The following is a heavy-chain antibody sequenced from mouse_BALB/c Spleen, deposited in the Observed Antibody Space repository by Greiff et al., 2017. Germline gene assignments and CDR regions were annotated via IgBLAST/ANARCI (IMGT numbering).Heavy chain of an antibody. CDR3: ARSGDYYGSSPYYFDY. D-gene: IGHD1-1*01. J-gene: IGHJ2*01. CDR1: GYTFTDYA. CDR2: ISTYYGNT. V-gene: IGHV1-67*01. Sequence: VQLQQSGPELVRPGVSVKISCKGSGYTFTDYAMHWVKQSHAKSLEWIGVISTYYGNTNYNQKFKGKATMTVDKSSSTAYMELARLTSEDSAIYYCARSGDYYGSSPYYFDYWGQGTTLTVSS.